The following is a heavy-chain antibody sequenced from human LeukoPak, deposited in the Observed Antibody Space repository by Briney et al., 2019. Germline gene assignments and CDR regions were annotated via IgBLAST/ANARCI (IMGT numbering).Heavy chain of an antibody. V-gene: IGHV1-69*01. CDR1: GGTFSSYA. CDR3: ASFLGEGCSSTSCYIASWFDP. Sequence: SVKVSCKASGGTFSSYAISWVRQAPGQGLEWMGGIIPIFGTANYAQKFQGRVTITADESTSTAYMELSSLRSEDTAVYYCASFLGEGCSSTSCYIASWFDPWGQGTLVTISS. J-gene: IGHJ5*02. D-gene: IGHD2-2*02. CDR2: IIPIFGTA.